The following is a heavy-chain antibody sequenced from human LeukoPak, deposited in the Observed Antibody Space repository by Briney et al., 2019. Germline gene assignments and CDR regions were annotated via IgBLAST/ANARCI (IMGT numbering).Heavy chain of an antibody. CDR2: IDKEGNER. J-gene: IGHJ3*02. V-gene: IGHV3-7*03. CDR1: GVTFRNYW. Sequence: GGSLRLSCAVSGVTFRNYWMSWVRQAPGKGLEWAANIDKEGNERSYVASVKGRFTISRDNAKNSLYLQMNSLGAEDTAMYYCALYCSSANCHDAFDIWGRGTMVTVPS. CDR3: ALYCSSANCHDAFDI. D-gene: IGHD2-15*01.